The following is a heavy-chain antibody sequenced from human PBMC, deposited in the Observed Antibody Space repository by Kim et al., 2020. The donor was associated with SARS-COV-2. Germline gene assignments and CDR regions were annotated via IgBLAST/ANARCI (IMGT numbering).Heavy chain of an antibody. CDR2: IIPIFGTA. CDR3: ARDRGDYIWGSYRWVFGAFDI. CDR1: GGTFSSYA. V-gene: IGHV1-69*13. J-gene: IGHJ3*02. Sequence: SVKVSCKASGGTFSSYAISWVRQAPGQGLEWMGGIIPIFGTANYAQKFQGRVTITADESTSTAYMELSSLRSEDTAVYYCARDRGDYIWGSYRWVFGAFDIWGQGTMVTVSS. D-gene: IGHD3-16*02.